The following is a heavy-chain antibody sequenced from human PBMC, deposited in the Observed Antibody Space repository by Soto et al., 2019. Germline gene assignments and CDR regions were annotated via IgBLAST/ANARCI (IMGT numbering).Heavy chain of an antibody. J-gene: IGHJ6*02. CDR1: GGSVSSGSYY. V-gene: IGHV4-61*01. D-gene: IGHD5-18*01. CDR3: ARPLYSYGPMDV. CDR2: IYYSGST. Sequence: QVQLQESGPGLVKPSETLSLTCTVSGGSVSSGSYYWSWIRQPPGKGLEWIGYIYYSGSTNYNPSLKSRVTISVDTSKNQFSLKLSSVTAAYTAVYYCARPLYSYGPMDVWGQGTTVTVSS.